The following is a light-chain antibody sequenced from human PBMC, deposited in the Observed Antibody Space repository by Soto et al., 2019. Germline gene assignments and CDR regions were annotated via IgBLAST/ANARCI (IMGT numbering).Light chain of an antibody. Sequence: EIVLTQSPATLSLSPGERATLSCRASQSVSSYLAWYQQKPGQAPRLLIYDASNRATGIPARFSGSGSGTDFPLTIRSLEPADFSVYYCQQRRNWPYTFGQGTKLEIK. CDR2: DAS. CDR1: QSVSSY. CDR3: QQRRNWPYT. J-gene: IGKJ2*01. V-gene: IGKV3-11*01.